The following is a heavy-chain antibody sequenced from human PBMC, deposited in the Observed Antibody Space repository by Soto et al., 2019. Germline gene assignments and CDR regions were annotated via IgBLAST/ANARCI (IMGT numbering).Heavy chain of an antibody. J-gene: IGHJ4*02. CDR1: GGSISSSSYY. CDR2: IYYSGST. V-gene: IGHV4-39*01. D-gene: IGHD6-19*01. CDR3: ARHSEQWPSSHFDY. Sequence: NPSETLSLTCTVSGGSISSSSYYWGWIRQPPGKGLEWIGSIYYSGSTYYNPSLKSRVTISVDTSKNQSSLKLSSVTAADTAVYYCARHSEQWPSSHFDYWGQGTLVTVSS.